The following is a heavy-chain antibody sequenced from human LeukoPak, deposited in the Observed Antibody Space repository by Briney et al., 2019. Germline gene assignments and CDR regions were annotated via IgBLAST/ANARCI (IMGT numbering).Heavy chain of an antibody. CDR1: GFTFSSYW. J-gene: IGHJ4*02. CDR2: IKQDGSEK. D-gene: IGHD1-26*01. Sequence: GGSLRLSCAASGFTFSSYWMSWVRQAPGKGLEWVANIKQDGSEKYYVDSVKGRFTISRDNAKNSLFLQMNSLRAEDTAVYYCATSGGTYYVGKYWGQGTLVTVSS. V-gene: IGHV3-7*01. CDR3: ATSGGTYYVGKY.